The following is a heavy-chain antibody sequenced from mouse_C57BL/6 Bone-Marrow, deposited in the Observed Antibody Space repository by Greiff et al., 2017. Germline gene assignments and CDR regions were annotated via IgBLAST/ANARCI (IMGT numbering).Heavy chain of an antibody. Sequence: EVQLQQSGPVLVKPGASVKISCKASGYTFTDYYMNWVKQSHGKSLEWIGVINPYNGGTSYNQKFKGKATLTVDKSSSTAYMELNSLTSEDSAVYYCASLNWAWFAYWGQGTLVTVSA. CDR3: ASLNWAWFAY. J-gene: IGHJ3*01. D-gene: IGHD4-1*02. V-gene: IGHV1-19*01. CDR2: INPYNGGT. CDR1: GYTFTDYY.